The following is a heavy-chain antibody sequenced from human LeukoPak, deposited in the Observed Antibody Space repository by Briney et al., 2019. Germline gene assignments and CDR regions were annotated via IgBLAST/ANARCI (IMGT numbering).Heavy chain of an antibody. CDR1: GGSLSGYY. V-gene: IGHV4-34*01. J-gene: IGHJ1*01. Sequence: SETLSLTCAVYGGSLSGYYWSWIRQPPGKGLEWNGEINHSGSTNYNPSLKSRVTISVDTSKNQFSLKLSSVTAADTAVYYCASGRLGYSSGWYRYAEYFQHWGQGTLVTVSS. CDR3: ASGRLGYSSGWYRYAEYFQH. CDR2: INHSGST. D-gene: IGHD6-19*01.